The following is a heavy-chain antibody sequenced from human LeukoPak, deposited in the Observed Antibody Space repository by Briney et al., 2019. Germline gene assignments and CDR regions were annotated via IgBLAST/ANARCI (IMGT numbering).Heavy chain of an antibody. D-gene: IGHD7-27*01. V-gene: IGHV1-18*01. Sequence: ASVKVSCKATGYTFTSYGISWVRQAPGQGLEWMGWISSNSDNTNYAQKLQGRVTTTTDTSTSTAYMELRRLRSDDTALYFCARDWGSIKVIADYWGQGTLVTVSS. J-gene: IGHJ4*02. CDR1: GYTFTSYG. CDR3: ARDWGSIKVIADY. CDR2: ISSNSDNT.